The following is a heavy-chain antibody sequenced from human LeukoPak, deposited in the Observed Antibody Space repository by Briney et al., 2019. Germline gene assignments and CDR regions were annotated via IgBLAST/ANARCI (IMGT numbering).Heavy chain of an antibody. J-gene: IGHJ4*02. V-gene: IGHV3-30*02. CDR3: AKLSTGYDSDFDN. CDR2: IRRDGDKV. Sequence: PGGSLRLSCAASGFNFSIYGMHWVRQAPGKGLEWVAFIRRDGDKVSYADSVKGRFTISRGNSKKTLYLQMNSLRAEDTAVYYCAKLSTGYDSDFDNWGQGSLVVVSS. CDR1: GFNFSIYG. D-gene: IGHD2-2*03.